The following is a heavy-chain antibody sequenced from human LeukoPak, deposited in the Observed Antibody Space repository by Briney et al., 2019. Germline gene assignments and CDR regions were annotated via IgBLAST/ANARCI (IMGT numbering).Heavy chain of an antibody. D-gene: IGHD3-9*01. CDR1: GFTFSSYG. J-gene: IGHJ4*02. CDR2: ISGSGGST. Sequence: GGSLRLSCAASGFTFSSYGMSWVRQAPGKGLEWVSAISGSGGSTYYADSVKGRFTISRDNSKNTLYLQMNSLRAEDTAVYYCARGADSGYSSDNWGQGTLVSVSS. V-gene: IGHV3-23*01. CDR3: ARGADSGYSSDN.